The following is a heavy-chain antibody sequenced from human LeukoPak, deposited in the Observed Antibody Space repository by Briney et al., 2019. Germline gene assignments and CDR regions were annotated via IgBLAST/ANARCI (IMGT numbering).Heavy chain of an antibody. Sequence: GGSLRLSCAASGFTVSSNYMSWVRQAPGKGLEWVSVIYSGGSTYYADSVKGRFTISRDNSKNTLYLQMNSLRAEDTAVYYCARDFDTATKRDYWGQGTLVTVSS. CDR2: IYSGGST. CDR3: ARDFDTATKRDY. CDR1: GFTVSSNY. V-gene: IGHV3-53*01. J-gene: IGHJ4*02. D-gene: IGHD5-24*01.